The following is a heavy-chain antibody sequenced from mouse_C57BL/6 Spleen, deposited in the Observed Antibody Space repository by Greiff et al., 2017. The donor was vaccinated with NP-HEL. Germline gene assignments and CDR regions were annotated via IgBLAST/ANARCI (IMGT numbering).Heavy chain of an antibody. CDR2: IRNKANGYTT. Sequence: EVQRVESGGGLVQPGGSLSLSCAASGFTFSDYYMSWVRQPPGKALEWLGFIRNKANGYTTEYSASVKGRFTISRDNSQSILYLQMNALRAEDSATYYCARYISGGYFDVWGTGTTVTVSP. V-gene: IGHV7-3*01. J-gene: IGHJ1*03. CDR3: ARYISGGYFDV. CDR1: GFTFSDYY.